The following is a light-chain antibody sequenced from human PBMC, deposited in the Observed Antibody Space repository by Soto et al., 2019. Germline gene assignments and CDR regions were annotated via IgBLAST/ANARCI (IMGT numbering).Light chain of an antibody. CDR3: FSFTSTNTHV. J-gene: IGLJ1*01. Sequence: QSVLTQPASVSGSPGQSVTISCTGASSDFGSYKFVSWYQHHPGTVPKVIIYETSKRPSGVSDRFSGSKSGNTASLTISGLQAEDEADYYCFSFTSTNTHVFGGETKVTVL. CDR1: SSDFGSYKF. V-gene: IGLV2-23*01. CDR2: ETS.